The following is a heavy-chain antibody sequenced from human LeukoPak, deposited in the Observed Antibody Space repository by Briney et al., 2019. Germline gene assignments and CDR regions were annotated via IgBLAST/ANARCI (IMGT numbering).Heavy chain of an antibody. J-gene: IGHJ5*02. Sequence: ASVTVSCKASGYTYTTDGISWVRQAPGQGLEGMGWIDTYSGKTNYAQKFQGRVTMTSDTSTSTAYMELRSLRSDDTAVYYCARDRGIAEADSFDPWGQGTLVTVSS. CDR1: GYTYTTDG. CDR2: IDTYSGKT. D-gene: IGHD6-13*01. V-gene: IGHV1-18*01. CDR3: ARDRGIAEADSFDP.